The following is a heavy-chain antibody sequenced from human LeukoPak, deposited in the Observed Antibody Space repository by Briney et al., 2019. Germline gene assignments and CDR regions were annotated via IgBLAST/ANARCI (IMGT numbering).Heavy chain of an antibody. V-gene: IGHV4-34*01. CDR2: INHSGST. D-gene: IGHD1-26*01. J-gene: IGHJ4*02. CDR1: GGSFSGYY. CDR3: ARGRVGANFVLDY. Sequence: SETLSLTCAVCGGSFSGYYWSWIRQPPGKGLEWIGEINHSGSTNYNPSLKSRVTISVDTSKNQFSLKLSSVTAADTAVYYCARGRVGANFVLDYWGQGTLVTVSS.